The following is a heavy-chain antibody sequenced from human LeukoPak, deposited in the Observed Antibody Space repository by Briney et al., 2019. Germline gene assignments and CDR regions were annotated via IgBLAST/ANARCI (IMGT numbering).Heavy chain of an antibody. CDR2: INHSGST. V-gene: IGHV4-34*01. J-gene: IGHJ4*02. CDR3: AATGITGTTIDY. Sequence: PSETLSLTCTVSGGSINSYYWGWIRQPPGKGLEWIGEINHSGSTNYNPSLKSRVTISVDTSKNQFSLKLSSVTAADTAVYYCAATGITGTTIDYWGQGTLVTVSS. D-gene: IGHD1-7*01. CDR1: GGSINSYY.